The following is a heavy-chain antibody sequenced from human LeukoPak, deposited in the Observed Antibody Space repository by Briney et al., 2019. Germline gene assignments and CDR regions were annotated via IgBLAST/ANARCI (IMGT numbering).Heavy chain of an antibody. Sequence: ASVKVSCKASGYTFTGYYMHWVRQAPGQGLEWMGWINPNSGGTNYAQKFQGRVTMTRDTSISTAYMELSRLRSDDTAVYYCARGRAPRIAVAGTIDNWGQGTLVTVSS. CDR2: INPNSGGT. D-gene: IGHD6-19*01. CDR3: ARGRAPRIAVAGTIDN. V-gene: IGHV1-2*02. J-gene: IGHJ4*02. CDR1: GYTFTGYY.